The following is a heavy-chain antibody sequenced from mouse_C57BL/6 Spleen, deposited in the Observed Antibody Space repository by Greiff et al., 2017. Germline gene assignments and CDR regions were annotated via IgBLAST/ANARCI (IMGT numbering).Heavy chain of an antibody. CDR3: ARGDYYCSSYLYYFDY. D-gene: IGHD1-1*01. CDR2: IYPRSGNT. CDR1: GYTFTSYG. J-gene: IGHJ2*01. V-gene: IGHV1-81*01. Sequence: QVQLQQSGAELARPGASVKLSCKASGYTFTSYGISWVKQRTGQGLEWIGEIYPRSGNTYYNEKFKGKATLTADKSSSTAYMELRSLTSEDSAVYFCARGDYYCSSYLYYFDYWGQGTTLTVSS.